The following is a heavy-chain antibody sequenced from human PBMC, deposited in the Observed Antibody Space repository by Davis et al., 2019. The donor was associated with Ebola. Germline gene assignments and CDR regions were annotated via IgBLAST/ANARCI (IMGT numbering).Heavy chain of an antibody. Sequence: PGGSLRLSCAASGFTFSRYWMHWVRQAPGKGLEWVGRIRSKTNGGIIDYAAFVEGRFIISRDDSKNTLFLQINSLRTEDTAVYYCSTDPARGYWGQGTLVNVSS. CDR1: GFTFSRYW. CDR3: STDPARGY. V-gene: IGHV3-15*07. CDR2: IRSKTNGGII. J-gene: IGHJ4*02.